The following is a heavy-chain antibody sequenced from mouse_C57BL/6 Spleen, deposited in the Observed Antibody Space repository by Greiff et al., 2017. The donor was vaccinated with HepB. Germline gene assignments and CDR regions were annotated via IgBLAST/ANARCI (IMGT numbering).Heavy chain of an antibody. CDR2: IDPNSGGT. J-gene: IGHJ4*01. Sequence: QVQLKQPGAELVKPGASVKLSCKASGYTFTSYWMHWVKQRPGRGLEWIGRIDPNSGGTKYNEKFKSKATLTADKPSSTAYMQLSSLTSEDSAVYYCARSPLITTVVDYAMDYWGQGTSVTVSS. V-gene: IGHV1-72*01. CDR1: GYTFTSYW. D-gene: IGHD1-1*01. CDR3: ARSPLITTVVDYAMDY.